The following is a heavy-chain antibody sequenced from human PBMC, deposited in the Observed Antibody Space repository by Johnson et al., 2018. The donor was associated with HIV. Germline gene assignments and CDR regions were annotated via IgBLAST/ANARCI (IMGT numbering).Heavy chain of an antibody. Sequence: VQLVESGGGLVKPGGSLRLSCAASGFTFSDYYMSWVRQAPGKGLEWVSVLSSGGDTYYTDPVNGRFTISRDNSKNTLYLQMNSLRAEDTAVYYCARGGWSSSKGGAFDIWGQGTLVTVSS. CDR1: GFTFSDYY. V-gene: IGHV3-66*01. J-gene: IGHJ3*02. CDR3: ARGGWSSSKGGAFDI. CDR2: LSSGGDT. D-gene: IGHD6-13*01.